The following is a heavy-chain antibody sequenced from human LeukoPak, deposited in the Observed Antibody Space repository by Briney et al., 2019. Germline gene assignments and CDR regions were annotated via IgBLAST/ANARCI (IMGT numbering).Heavy chain of an antibody. J-gene: IGHJ4*02. CDR3: AKDLGGSTDY. CDR2: IRGST. D-gene: IGHD5-12*01. CDR1: GFTFNNYA. Sequence: PGASLRLSCAASGFTFNNYAMSWVRQAPGKGLEWVSLIRGSTYYADSVKGRFTISRDNSQNTLYLQMNSLRAEDTALYYCAKDLGGSTDYRGQGTLVTVSS. V-gene: IGHV3-23*01.